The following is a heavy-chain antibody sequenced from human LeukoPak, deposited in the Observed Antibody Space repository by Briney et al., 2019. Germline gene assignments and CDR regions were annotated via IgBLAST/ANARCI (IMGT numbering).Heavy chain of an antibody. CDR1: GYTFTSYG. V-gene: IGHV1-18*01. D-gene: IGHD1-26*01. Sequence: GASVKVSCKASGYTFTSYGISWVRQAPGQGLEWMGWISAYNGNTNYAQKLQGRVTMTTDTSTSTACMELRSLRSDDTAVYYCARGGERYSGSYLLNSDFDYWGQGTLVTVSS. CDR2: ISAYNGNT. CDR3: ARGGERYSGSYLLNSDFDY. J-gene: IGHJ4*02.